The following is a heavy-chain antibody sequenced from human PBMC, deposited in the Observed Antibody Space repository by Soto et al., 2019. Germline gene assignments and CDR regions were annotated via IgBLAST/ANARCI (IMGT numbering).Heavy chain of an antibody. D-gene: IGHD3-10*01. CDR1: GYTFTSFA. Sequence: ASVKVSCKASGYTFTSFAMHWVRQAPGQRLEWMGWMIPDSGRTGYAQKFQGRVTMTRNTSTSTAYMELSSLRNEDTAVYYCARGDQFGFGVDYWGQGTLVTVSS. J-gene: IGHJ4*02. CDR2: MIPDSGRT. CDR3: ARGDQFGFGVDY. V-gene: IGHV1-8*02.